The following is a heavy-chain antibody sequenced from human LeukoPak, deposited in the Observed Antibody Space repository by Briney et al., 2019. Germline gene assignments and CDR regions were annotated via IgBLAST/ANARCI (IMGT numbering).Heavy chain of an antibody. CDR1: GGSISTYY. Sequence: SETLSLTCTVSGGSISTYYRSWIRQPPGKGLEWIGNIYYSRSTNYNPSLKSRATISVDTSKNQFSLKLRSVTAADTAVYYCARNPQYYHDSSGYDWYFDLWGRGTLVTVSS. J-gene: IGHJ2*01. CDR2: IYYSRST. CDR3: ARNPQYYHDSSGYDWYFDL. V-gene: IGHV4-59*08. D-gene: IGHD3-22*01.